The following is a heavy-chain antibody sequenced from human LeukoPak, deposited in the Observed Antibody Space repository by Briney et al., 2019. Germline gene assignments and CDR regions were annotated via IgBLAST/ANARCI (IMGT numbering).Heavy chain of an antibody. CDR2: IYYSGNT. D-gene: IGHD3-3*01. Sequence: PSETLSLTCTVSGTSISSGAYSWSWVRQHPGKGLEWIAYIYYSGNTYYNPSLKRRVTISVDTSKNQFSLKQSSVTAADTAVYYCARTITIFGALGYFDYWGQGTLVTVSS. J-gene: IGHJ4*02. CDR3: ARTITIFGALGYFDY. V-gene: IGHV4-31*03. CDR1: GTSISSGAYS.